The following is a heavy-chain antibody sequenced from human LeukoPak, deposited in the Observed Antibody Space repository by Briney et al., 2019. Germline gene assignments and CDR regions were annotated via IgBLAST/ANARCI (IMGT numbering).Heavy chain of an antibody. J-gene: IGHJ3*02. Sequence: GGSLRLSCAASGFAFSSYGMHWVRQAPGKGLEWVAFIRYDGSNKYYADSVKGRFTISRDNSKNTLYLQMNSLRAEDTAVYYCAKGGFLGYCSSTSCSGAFDIWGQGTMVTVSS. V-gene: IGHV3-30*02. CDR2: IRYDGSNK. CDR1: GFAFSSYG. CDR3: AKGGFLGYCSSTSCSGAFDI. D-gene: IGHD2-2*01.